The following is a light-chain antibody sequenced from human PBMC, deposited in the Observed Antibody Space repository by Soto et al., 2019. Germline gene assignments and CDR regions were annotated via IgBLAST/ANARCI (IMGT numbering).Light chain of an antibody. CDR3: QQSFSTPTPPT. CDR1: QSITTH. Sequence: DIQMTQSPSSLSASVGDRVTMTCRASQSITTHVNWYQQKPGKAPKLLIYAASILQSGVPSRFSGSESGTEFTLSISSLQPEDFATYYCQQSFSTPTPPTFGQGTKVDIK. CDR2: AAS. J-gene: IGKJ2*01. V-gene: IGKV1-39*01.